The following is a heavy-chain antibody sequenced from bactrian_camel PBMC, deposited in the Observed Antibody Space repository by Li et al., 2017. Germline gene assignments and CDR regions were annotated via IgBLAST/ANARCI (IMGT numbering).Heavy chain of an antibody. CDR1: GFSIDAAE. Sequence: HVQLVESGGGVVQAGGSLRLSCAASGFSIDAAEMEWYRQAPGAECELVSTISTDGTTSYPDSTKGRFTISKDNAKNTVYLQMNSLIAEDTALYYCTAEQMGWSWYNHWGQGTQVTVS. V-gene: IGHV3S55*01. CDR3: TAEQMGWSWYNH. J-gene: IGHJ4*01. D-gene: IGHD5*01. CDR2: ISTDGTT.